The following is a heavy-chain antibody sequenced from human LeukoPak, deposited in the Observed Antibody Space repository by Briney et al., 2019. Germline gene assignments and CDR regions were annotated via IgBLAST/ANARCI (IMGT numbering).Heavy chain of an antibody. CDR1: GGSFSGYY. V-gene: IGHV4-34*01. Sequence: SETLSLTCAVYGGSFSGYYWSWIRQPPGKGLEWIGEINHSGSTNYNPSLKSRVTMSVDTSKNQFSLKLSSVTAADTAVYYCARGDARHFDYWGQGTLVTVSS. J-gene: IGHJ4*02. CDR3: ARGDARHFDY. CDR2: INHSGST. D-gene: IGHD2-8*01.